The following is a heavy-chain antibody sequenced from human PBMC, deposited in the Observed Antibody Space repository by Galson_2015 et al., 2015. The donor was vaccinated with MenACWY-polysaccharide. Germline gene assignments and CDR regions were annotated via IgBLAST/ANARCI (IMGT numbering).Heavy chain of an antibody. CDR1: GYNFNSYD. Sequence: SVKVSCKASGYNFNSYDINWVRQATGQGLEWMGWMNPNNGNTGYAQKLQGRVTMTRNTSISIAYMELSSLRSEDTAVYYCARGGKYYYDSSGYLNWFDPRGQGTLVLVSS. CDR3: ARGGKYYYDSSGYLNWFDP. J-gene: IGHJ5*02. D-gene: IGHD3-22*01. V-gene: IGHV1-8*01. CDR2: MNPNNGNT.